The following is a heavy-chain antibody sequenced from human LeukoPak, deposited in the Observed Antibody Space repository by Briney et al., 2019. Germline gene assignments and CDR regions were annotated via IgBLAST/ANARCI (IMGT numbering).Heavy chain of an antibody. Sequence: GGSLRLSCAASGFTFSSYGMHWVRQAPGKGLEWVAVIWYDGSNKFYADSVKGRFTISRDNSKNTLYLQMNSLRADDTAVYYCARDRGGTMVRGVINKYFDYWGQGTLVTVSS. CDR2: IWYDGSNK. D-gene: IGHD3-10*01. J-gene: IGHJ4*02. CDR3: ARDRGGTMVRGVINKYFDY. V-gene: IGHV3-33*01. CDR1: GFTFSSYG.